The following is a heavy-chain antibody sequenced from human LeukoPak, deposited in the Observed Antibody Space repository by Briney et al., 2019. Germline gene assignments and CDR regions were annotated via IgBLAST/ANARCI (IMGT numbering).Heavy chain of an antibody. CDR2: ISYDGGNK. Sequence: GGSLRLSCAASGFTFSSYGMHWVRQAPGKGLEWVAVISYDGGNKYYADSVKGRFTISRDNSKNTLYLQMSSLRAEDTAVYYCAKDKTGYFDYWGQGTLVTVSS. CDR3: AKDKTGYFDY. J-gene: IGHJ4*02. V-gene: IGHV3-30*18. CDR1: GFTFSSYG. D-gene: IGHD3-9*01.